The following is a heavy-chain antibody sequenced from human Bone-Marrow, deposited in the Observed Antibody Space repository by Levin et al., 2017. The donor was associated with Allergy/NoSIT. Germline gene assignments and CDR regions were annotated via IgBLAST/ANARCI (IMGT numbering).Heavy chain of an antibody. J-gene: IGHJ5*02. CDR2: VFYDGRTT. CDR3: AKDNGGTYSRGGWFDP. V-gene: IGHV3-33*06. D-gene: IGHD4/OR15-4a*01. CDR1: GFPFSDSG. Sequence: PGESLKISCAASGFPFSDSGMYWIRQAPGKGLEWVAVVFYDGRTTYHADSVKGRFTISRDNSKNMVYLQMDSLSVEDTALYYCAKDNGGTYSRGGWFDPWGQGTLVTVSS.